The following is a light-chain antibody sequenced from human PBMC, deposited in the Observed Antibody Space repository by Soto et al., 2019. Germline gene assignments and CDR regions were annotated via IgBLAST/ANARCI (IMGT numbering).Light chain of an antibody. CDR2: DVS. Sequence: QSALTQPASVSGSPGQSITISCTGTSSDVGGYNYVSWYQQHPGKAPKLMIYDVSNRPSGVGNRFSGSKSGNTASLTISGLQAEDEADYYCSSYTSSSTRIFGTGTKLTVL. CDR1: SSDVGGYNY. J-gene: IGLJ1*01. V-gene: IGLV2-14*01. CDR3: SSYTSSSTRI.